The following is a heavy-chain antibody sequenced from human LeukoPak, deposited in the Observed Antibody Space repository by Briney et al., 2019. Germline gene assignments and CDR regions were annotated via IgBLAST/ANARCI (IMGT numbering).Heavy chain of an antibody. J-gene: IGHJ4*02. CDR2: IYSGGST. Sequence: PGGSLRLSCAASGFTVSSNYMSWVRQAPGKGLEWVSVIYSGGSTYYADSVKGRFTISRDNSKNTLCLQMNSLRAEDTAVYYCARDEGSGSYFGVNDYWGQGTLVTVSS. V-gene: IGHV3-66*01. D-gene: IGHD1-26*01. CDR3: ARDEGSGSYFGVNDY. CDR1: GFTVSSNY.